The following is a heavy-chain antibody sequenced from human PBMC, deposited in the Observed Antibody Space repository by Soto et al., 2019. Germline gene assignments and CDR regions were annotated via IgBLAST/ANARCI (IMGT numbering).Heavy chain of an antibody. D-gene: IGHD6-13*01. Sequence: SVKVSCKASGGTFSSYTISWVRQAPGQGLEWMGRIIPILGIANYAQKFQGRVTMTTDKSTSTVYMDLSSLRSEDTAVYYCARDLAAADYWGQGTLVTVSS. CDR3: ARDLAAADY. V-gene: IGHV1-69*02. J-gene: IGHJ4*02. CDR1: GGTFSSYT. CDR2: IIPILGIA.